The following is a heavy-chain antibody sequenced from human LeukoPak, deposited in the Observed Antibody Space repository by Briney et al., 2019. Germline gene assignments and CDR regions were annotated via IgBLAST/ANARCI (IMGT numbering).Heavy chain of an antibody. Sequence: GGSLRLSCAASGFTFSSYWMTWVRQAPGKGLEWVANIKQDGSEKYYVDSVKGRFTISRDNAKNSLYLQMNSLRAEDTAVYYCAREPRLGSSWNYFDYWGQGTLVTVSS. CDR1: GFTFSSYW. CDR2: IKQDGSEK. V-gene: IGHV3-7*01. CDR3: AREPRLGSSWNYFDY. J-gene: IGHJ4*02. D-gene: IGHD6-13*01.